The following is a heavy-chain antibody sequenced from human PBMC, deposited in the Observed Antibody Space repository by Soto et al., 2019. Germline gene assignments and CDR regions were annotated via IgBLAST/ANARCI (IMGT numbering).Heavy chain of an antibody. Sequence: GGSLRLSCAASGFTFSSYAMSWVRQAPGKGLEWVSAISGSGGSTYYADSVKGRFTISRDNSKNTLYLQMNSLRAEDTAVYYCAKLEGSMVVAATIDYWGQGTLVTVSS. CDR3: AKLEGSMVVAATIDY. CDR2: ISGSGGST. CDR1: GFTFSSYA. V-gene: IGHV3-23*01. D-gene: IGHD2-15*01. J-gene: IGHJ4*02.